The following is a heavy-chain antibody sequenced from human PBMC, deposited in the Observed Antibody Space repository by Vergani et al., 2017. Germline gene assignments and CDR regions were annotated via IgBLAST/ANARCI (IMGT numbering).Heavy chain of an antibody. Sequence: QVQLQQWGAGLLKPSETLSLTCTVYGGSFSAYYWSWIRQPPGKGLEWIGEINHSGSTNYNPSLKSRVTISVDTSKNQFSLKLSSVTAADTAVYYCASQYCSSTSCYVPFDYWGQGTLVTVSS. J-gene: IGHJ4*02. CDR3: ASQYCSSTSCYVPFDY. D-gene: IGHD2-2*01. CDR2: INHSGST. CDR1: GGSFSAYY. V-gene: IGHV4-34*01.